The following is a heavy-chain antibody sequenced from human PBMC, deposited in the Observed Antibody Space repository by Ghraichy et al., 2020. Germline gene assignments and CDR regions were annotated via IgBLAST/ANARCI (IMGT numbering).Heavy chain of an antibody. Sequence: GSLSLTCAVYGESFSGYYWSWIRQPPGKGLEWIGEINHSGSTNYNPSLKSRVTISVDTSTNQFSFKLNSVTAAYTAVYYCARGQRRSLEWLLRGVYYFDYWGQGSLVTVSS. D-gene: IGHD3-3*01. CDR3: ARGQRRSLEWLLRGVYYFDY. V-gene: IGHV4-34*01. CDR2: INHSGST. J-gene: IGHJ4*02. CDR1: GESFSGYY.